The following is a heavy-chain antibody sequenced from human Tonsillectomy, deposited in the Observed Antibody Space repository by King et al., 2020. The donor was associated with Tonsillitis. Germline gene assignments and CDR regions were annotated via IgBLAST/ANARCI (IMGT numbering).Heavy chain of an antibody. V-gene: IGHV3-23*04. CDR1: VFTFSSYA. Sequence: VQLVESGGGLVQPGGSLRLSCAASVFTFSSYAMSWVRQAPGKGLEWVSAISGSGCNTYYADSVKGRFTISRDNSKNTLYLQMNSLRAEDTAVYYCAKGRYSSGWYDYWGQGTLVTVSS. CDR3: AKGRYSSGWYDY. D-gene: IGHD6-19*01. CDR2: ISGSGCNT. J-gene: IGHJ4*02.